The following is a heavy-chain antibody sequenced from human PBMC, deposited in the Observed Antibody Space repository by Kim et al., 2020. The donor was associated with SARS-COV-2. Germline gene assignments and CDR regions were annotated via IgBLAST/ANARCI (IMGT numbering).Heavy chain of an antibody. V-gene: IGHV3-33*01. CDR2: IWYDGSNK. J-gene: IGHJ6*03. D-gene: IGHD3-10*01. CDR1: EFTFSSYG. CDR3: ARDRGNYYYMDV. Sequence: GGSLRLSCAASEFTFSSYGMHWVRQAPGKGLEWVAIIWYDGSNKYYGDSVKGRFTISRDNSKNTLYLQMNSLTAEDTAVYYCARDRGNYYYMDVWGKGTTVTVSS.